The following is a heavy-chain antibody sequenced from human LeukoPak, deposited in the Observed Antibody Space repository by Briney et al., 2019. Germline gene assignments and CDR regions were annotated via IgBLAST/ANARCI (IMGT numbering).Heavy chain of an antibody. CDR1: GYTFTSYD. V-gene: IGHV1-8*01. CDR3: ASHAYYDFWSGYYSKTPSSPFDY. J-gene: IGHJ4*02. CDR2: MNPNSGNT. Sequence: ASVKVSCKASGYTFTSYDINWVRQATGQGLEWMGWMNPNSGNTGYAQKFQGRVTMTRNTSITTAYMELSSLRSEDTAVYYCASHAYYDFWSGYYSKTPSSPFDYWGQGTLVTVSS. D-gene: IGHD3-3*01.